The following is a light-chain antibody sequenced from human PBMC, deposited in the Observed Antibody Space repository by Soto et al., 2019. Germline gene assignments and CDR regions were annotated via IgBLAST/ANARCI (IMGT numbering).Light chain of an antibody. CDR1: SSDIGAYNF. CDR2: DVS. Sequence: QSVLTQPASVSGSPGQSITIPCTGTSSDIGAYNFVSWYQQHPGKAPKLMIYDVSNRPSGVSDRFSGFKSGDTASLTISGLQAEDEADYSSTSYTTSARYVSGPGTKVTVL. J-gene: IGLJ1*01. V-gene: IGLV2-14*01. CDR3: TSYTTSARYV.